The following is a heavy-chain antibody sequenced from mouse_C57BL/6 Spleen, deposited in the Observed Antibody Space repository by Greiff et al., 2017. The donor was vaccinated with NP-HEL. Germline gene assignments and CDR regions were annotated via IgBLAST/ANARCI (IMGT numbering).Heavy chain of an antibody. J-gene: IGHJ4*01. Sequence: VQLVESGPGLVAPSQSLSITCTVSGFSLTSYGVDWVRQSPGKGLEWLGVIWGVGSTNYNSALKSRLSISKDNSKSQVFLKMNSLQTDDTAMYYCARSYYDYDYAMDYWGQGTSVTVSS. CDR2: IWGVGST. V-gene: IGHV2-6*01. CDR1: GFSLTSYG. CDR3: ARSYYDYDYAMDY. D-gene: IGHD2-4*01.